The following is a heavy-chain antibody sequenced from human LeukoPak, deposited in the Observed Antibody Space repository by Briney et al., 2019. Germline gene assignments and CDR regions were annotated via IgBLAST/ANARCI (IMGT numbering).Heavy chain of an antibody. CDR3: ARGRYYYGSGTNGYLDC. CDR1: GGSFSGYY. J-gene: IGHJ4*02. Sequence: SETLSLTCAVYGGSFSGYYWSWIRQPPGKGLEWIGEINHSGSTNYNPSLKSRVTISVDTSKNQFSLKLSSVTAADTAVYYCARGRYYYGSGTNGYLDCWGQGTLVTVSS. D-gene: IGHD3-10*01. V-gene: IGHV4-34*01. CDR2: INHSGST.